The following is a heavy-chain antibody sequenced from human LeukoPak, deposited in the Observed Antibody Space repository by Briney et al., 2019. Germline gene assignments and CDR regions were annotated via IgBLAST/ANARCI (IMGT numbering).Heavy chain of an antibody. Sequence: GESLKISCKTSGYIFTRYWIGWVRQMPGKGLEWMGTIYPGDSDTRYSPTFLGQVTISADKSISTAYLQWSSLKASDTAMYYCARGGSSWYTYFDFWGQGTLVTVSS. D-gene: IGHD6-13*01. CDR1: GYIFTRYW. V-gene: IGHV5-51*01. CDR2: IYPGDSDT. J-gene: IGHJ4*02. CDR3: ARGGSSWYTYFDF.